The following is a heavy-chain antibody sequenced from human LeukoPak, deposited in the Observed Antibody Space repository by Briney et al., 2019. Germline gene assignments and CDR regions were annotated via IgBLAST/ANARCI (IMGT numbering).Heavy chain of an antibody. CDR1: GFTFSSYA. CDR2: ISYDGSNK. J-gene: IGHJ4*02. V-gene: IGHV3-30*04. D-gene: IGHD3-22*01. Sequence: GGSLRLSCAASGFTFSSYAMHWVRQAPGKGLEWVAVISYDGSNKYYADSVKGRFTISRDNSKNTLYLQMSSLRAEDTAVYYCARESPRAYYDSSGYYHDYWGQGTLVTVSS. CDR3: ARESPRAYYDSSGYYHDY.